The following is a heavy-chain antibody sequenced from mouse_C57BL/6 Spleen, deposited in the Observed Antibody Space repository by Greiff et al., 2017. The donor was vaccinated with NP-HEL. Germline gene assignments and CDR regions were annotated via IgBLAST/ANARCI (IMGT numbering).Heavy chain of an antibody. CDR1: GYTFTSYW. CDR3: AIKGNLDDGYLPYAMDY. V-gene: IGHV1-74*01. Sequence: QVQLKQPGAELVKPGASVKVSCKASGYTFTSYWMHWVKQRPGQGLEWIGRIHPSDSDTNYNQKFKGKATLTVDKSSSTAYMQLSSLTSEDSAVYYCAIKGNLDDGYLPYAMDYWGQGTSVTVSS. J-gene: IGHJ4*01. D-gene: IGHD2-3*01. CDR2: IHPSDSDT.